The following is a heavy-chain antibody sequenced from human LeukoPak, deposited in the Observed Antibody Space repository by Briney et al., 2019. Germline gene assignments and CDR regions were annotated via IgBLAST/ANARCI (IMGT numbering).Heavy chain of an antibody. J-gene: IGHJ4*02. V-gene: IGHV4-30-4*01. CDR3: ARSFYGDRHFWDY. D-gene: IGHD4-17*01. Sequence: PSETLSLTCTVSGGSISSGDYYWSWIRQPPGKGLEWIGYIYYSGSTYYNPSLKSRVTISVDTSKNQFSLKLSSVTAADTAVHYCARSFYGDRHFWDYWGQGTLVTVSS. CDR2: IYYSGST. CDR1: GGSISSGDYY.